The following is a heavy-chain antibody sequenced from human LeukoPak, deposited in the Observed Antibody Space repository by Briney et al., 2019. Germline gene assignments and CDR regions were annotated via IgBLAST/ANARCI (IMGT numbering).Heavy chain of an antibody. D-gene: IGHD5-18*01. V-gene: IGHV4-39*07. CDR2: IFYSGST. J-gene: IGHJ5*02. CDR3: ARDWGIQLRFDP. Sequence: SETLSLTCTVSSGSISTSNYYWGWVRQPPGKALEWIGNIFYSGSTYYSPALKSRVTISLDTSKNQFSLKLSSVTAADTAVYYCARDWGIQLRFDPWGQGTLVTVSS. CDR1: SGSISTSNYY.